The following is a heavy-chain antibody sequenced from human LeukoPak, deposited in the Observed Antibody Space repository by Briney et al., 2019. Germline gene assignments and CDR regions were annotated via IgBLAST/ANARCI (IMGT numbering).Heavy chain of an antibody. D-gene: IGHD5-12*01. CDR3: ARVKWPAENWFDP. CDR1: GFTFTNYN. CDR2: INPSGGST. V-gene: IGHV1-46*01. Sequence: GASVKVSCKASGFTFTNYNLHWVRQAPGQRLEWMGIINPSGGSTNYAQNFQGRVTMTRDTSTSTVYMELSSLRSEGTAVYYCARVKWPAENWFDPWSQGTLVTVSS. J-gene: IGHJ5*02.